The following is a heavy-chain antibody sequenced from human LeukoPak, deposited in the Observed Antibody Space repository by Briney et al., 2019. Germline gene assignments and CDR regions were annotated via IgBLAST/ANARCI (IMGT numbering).Heavy chain of an antibody. D-gene: IGHD6-13*01. CDR2: ISWNSGSI. CDR1: GFTFDDYA. Sequence: GGSLRLSCAASGFTFDDYAMHWVRQAPGKGLEWVSGISWNSGSIGYADSVKGRFTISRDNAKNSLYLQMNSLTVEDTAVYYCAREASYSSSWATFDNWGQGTLVTVS. J-gene: IGHJ4*02. CDR3: AREASYSSSWATFDN. V-gene: IGHV3-9*01.